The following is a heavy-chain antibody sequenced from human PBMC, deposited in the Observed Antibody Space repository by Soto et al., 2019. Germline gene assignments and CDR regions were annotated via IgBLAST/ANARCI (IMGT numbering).Heavy chain of an antibody. CDR3: AREVEYTSAFGISSSFDY. CDR2: TSKGGSNL. Sequence: GGSLRLSCAASGFTLSSYAIHWVRQAPGKGLEWVTVTSKGGSNLYLADSVKGRFTISSDNSKNTLYLQMNSLRSEDTAVYYCAREVEYTSAFGISSSFDYWGQGTLVTVSS. V-gene: IGHV3-30-3*01. CDR1: GFTLSSYA. J-gene: IGHJ4*02. D-gene: IGHD6-19*01.